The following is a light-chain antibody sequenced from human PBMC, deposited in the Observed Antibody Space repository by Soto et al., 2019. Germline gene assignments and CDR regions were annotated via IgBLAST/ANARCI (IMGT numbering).Light chain of an antibody. CDR2: EVS. Sequence: QSALTQPASVSGSPGQSITISCTGTSSDVGGYNYVSWYQQHPGKAPKLMIYEVSNRPSGVSHRFSGSKSANTASLTISGLQAEDEADYYCSSYSSSSTLVVFGGGTKLTVL. J-gene: IGLJ2*01. CDR3: SSYSSSSTLVV. V-gene: IGLV2-14*01. CDR1: SSDVGGYNY.